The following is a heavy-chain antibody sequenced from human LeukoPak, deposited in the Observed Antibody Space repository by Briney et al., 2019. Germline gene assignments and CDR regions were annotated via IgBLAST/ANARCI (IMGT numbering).Heavy chain of an antibody. CDR3: AKDFIYDSSGRYMDV. D-gene: IGHD3-22*01. CDR1: GFTFSSYS. V-gene: IGHV3-21*01. J-gene: IGHJ6*03. Sequence: GGSLRLSCAASGFTFSSYSMNWVRQAPGKGLEWVSSISSSSSYIYYADSVKGRFTISRDNAKNSLYLQMNSLRAEDTAVYYCAKDFIYDSSGRYMDVWGKGTTVTISS. CDR2: ISSSSSYI.